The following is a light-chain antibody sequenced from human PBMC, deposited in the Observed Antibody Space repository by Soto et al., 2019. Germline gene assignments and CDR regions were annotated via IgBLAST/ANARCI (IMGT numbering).Light chain of an antibody. J-gene: IGLJ1*01. CDR3: SSYTSISILYV. V-gene: IGLV2-14*01. CDR2: EVS. Sequence: QSALTQPASVSGSPGQSITISCTGTSSDVGGYNYVSWYQQHPGKAPKLMIYEVSNRPSGVSNRFSGSKSGNTASLTISGLQDEDEADYYCSSYTSISILYVFGTGTKLTVL. CDR1: SSDVGGYNY.